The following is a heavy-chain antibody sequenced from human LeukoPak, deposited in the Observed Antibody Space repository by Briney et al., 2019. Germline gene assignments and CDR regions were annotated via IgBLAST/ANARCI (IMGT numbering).Heavy chain of an antibody. Sequence: GGSLRLSCEGSGFTFSNYWMTWVRQAPEKGLEWVANIKPSGSEKHYADSVEGRFTISRDNAKNSLYLQMNSLRAEDTAVYYCARDLDAYVVLTAYDTFDIWGQGTMVTVSS. J-gene: IGHJ3*02. CDR3: ARDLDAYVVLTAYDTFDI. V-gene: IGHV3-7*01. D-gene: IGHD2-21*02. CDR1: GFTFSNYW. CDR2: IKPSGSEK.